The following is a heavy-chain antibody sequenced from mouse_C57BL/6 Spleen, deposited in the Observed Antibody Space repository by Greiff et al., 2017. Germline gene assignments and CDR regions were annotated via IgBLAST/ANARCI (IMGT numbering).Heavy chain of an antibody. CDR2: IDPSDSYT. J-gene: IGHJ1*03. CDR3: ARQTGRYFDV. D-gene: IGHD4-1*01. CDR1: GYTFTSYW. V-gene: IGHV1-69*01. Sequence: QVQLQQPGAELVMPGASVKLSCKASGYTFTSYWMHWVKQRPGQGLEWIGEIDPSDSYTNYNQKFKGKSTLTVDKSSSTAYMQLSSLTSEDSAVYYCARQTGRYFDVWGTGTTVTVSS.